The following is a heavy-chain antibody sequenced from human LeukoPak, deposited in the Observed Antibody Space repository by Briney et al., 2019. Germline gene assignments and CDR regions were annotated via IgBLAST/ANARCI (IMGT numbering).Heavy chain of an antibody. V-gene: IGHV3-23*01. CDR1: GFTFSSYA. D-gene: IGHD3-10*01. CDR3: AREDSYYYGSGSYPFDY. Sequence: GGSLRLSCAASGFTFSSYAMSWVRQAPGKGLEWVSAISGSGGSTYYADSVKGRFTISRDNAKNSLYLQMNSLRAEDTAVNYCAREDSYYYGSGSYPFDYWGQGTLVTVSS. CDR2: ISGSGGST. J-gene: IGHJ4*02.